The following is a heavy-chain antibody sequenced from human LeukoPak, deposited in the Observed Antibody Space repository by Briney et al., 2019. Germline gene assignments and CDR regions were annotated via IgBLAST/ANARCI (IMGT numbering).Heavy chain of an antibody. Sequence: SETLSLTCAVYVGSFSGYYWSWIRQPPGKGREGIGEISHSGSTNYNPSLKSRVTISVDTSKNQFSLKLSSVTAADTVVYYCARGYSSSWYPLYHYYGMDVWGQGTTVTVSS. CDR3: ARGYSSSWYPLYHYYGMDV. J-gene: IGHJ6*02. CDR1: VGSFSGYY. V-gene: IGHV4-34*01. D-gene: IGHD6-13*01. CDR2: ISHSGST.